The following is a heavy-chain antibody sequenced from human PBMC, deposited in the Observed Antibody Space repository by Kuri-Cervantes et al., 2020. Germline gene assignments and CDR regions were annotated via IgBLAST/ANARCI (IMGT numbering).Heavy chain of an antibody. J-gene: IGHJ4*02. V-gene: IGHV4-34*01. Sequence: GSLRLSCAVYGGSFSGYYWSWIRQPPGKGLEWIGEINHSGSTNYNPSLKSRVTTSVDTSKNQFSLKLTSVTAADTAVYYCAMYYIGGGGRGYWGQGSLVTVSS. CDR1: GGSFSGYY. D-gene: IGHD3-10*01. CDR2: INHSGST. CDR3: AMYYIGGGGRGY.